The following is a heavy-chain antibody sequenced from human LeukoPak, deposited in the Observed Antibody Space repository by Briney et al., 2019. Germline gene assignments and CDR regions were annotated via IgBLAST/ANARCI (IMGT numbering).Heavy chain of an antibody. Sequence: SETLSLTCTVSGGSISSDNSYWSWIRQPAGKGLECIGRIHTSGSTNCNPSLKSRVTVSVDTSKNQFSLKLSSVTAADTAVYYCARDLGLDAFDIWGQGTMVTVSS. CDR3: ARDLGLDAFDI. CDR2: IHTSGST. J-gene: IGHJ3*02. CDR1: GGSISSDNSY. V-gene: IGHV4-61*02.